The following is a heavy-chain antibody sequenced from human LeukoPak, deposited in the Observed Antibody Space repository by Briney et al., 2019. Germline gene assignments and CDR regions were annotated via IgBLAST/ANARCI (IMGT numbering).Heavy chain of an antibody. J-gene: IGHJ4*02. D-gene: IGHD2-2*02. CDR1: GFTFSSYS. CDR3: ARESFAIPYYFDY. CDR2: TSSSSSYI. V-gene: IGHV3-21*01. Sequence: GGSLRLSCAASGFTFSSYSMNWVRQAPGKGLEWVSSTSSSSSYIYYADSVKGRFTISRDNAKNSLYLQMNSLRAEDTAVYYCARESFAIPYYFDYWGQGTLVTVSS.